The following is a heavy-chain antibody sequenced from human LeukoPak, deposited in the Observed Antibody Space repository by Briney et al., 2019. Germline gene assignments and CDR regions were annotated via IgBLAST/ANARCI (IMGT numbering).Heavy chain of an antibody. Sequence: GGSLRLSCAASGFTFSSYWMHWVRQAPGKGLVWVSRINSDGSSTSYADSVKGRFTISRDNAKNTLYLQMNSLRAEDTAVYYCAREDSSGYAGYWGQGTLVTVSS. V-gene: IGHV3-74*01. CDR3: AREDSSGYAGY. CDR1: GFTFSSYW. CDR2: INSDGSST. J-gene: IGHJ4*02. D-gene: IGHD3-22*01.